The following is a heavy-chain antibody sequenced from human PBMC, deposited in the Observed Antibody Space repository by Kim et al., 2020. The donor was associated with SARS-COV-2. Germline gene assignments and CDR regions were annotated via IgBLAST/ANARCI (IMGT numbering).Heavy chain of an antibody. Sequence: GGSLRLSCAASGFTFSSYWMSWVRQAPGKGLEWVANIKQDGSEKYYVDSVKGRFTISRDNAKNSLYLQMNSLRAEDTAVYYCASGGSSWYGDYFDYWGQGTLVTVSS. CDR3: ASGGSSWYGDYFDY. J-gene: IGHJ4*02. D-gene: IGHD6-13*01. V-gene: IGHV3-7*01. CDR1: GFTFSSYW. CDR2: IKQDGSEK.